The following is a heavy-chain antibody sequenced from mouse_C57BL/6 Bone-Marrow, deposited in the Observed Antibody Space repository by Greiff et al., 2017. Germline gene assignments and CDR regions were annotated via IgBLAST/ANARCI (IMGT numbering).Heavy chain of an antibody. CDR3: TRYDGYYEGWFAY. D-gene: IGHD2-3*01. V-gene: IGHV14-4*01. CDR2: IDPENGDT. J-gene: IGHJ3*01. CDR1: GFNIKDDY. Sequence: SGAELVRPGASVKLSCTASGFNIKDDYMHWVKQRPEQGLEWIGWIDPENGDTAYASKFQGKATITADTSSNTAYLQLSSLTSEDTAVYYCTRYDGYYEGWFAYWGQGTLVTVSA.